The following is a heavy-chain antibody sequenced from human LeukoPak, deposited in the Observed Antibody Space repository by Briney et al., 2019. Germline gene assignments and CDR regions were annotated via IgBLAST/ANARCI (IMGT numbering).Heavy chain of an antibody. J-gene: IGHJ6*02. CDR3: AKGTGTFFYTMDV. D-gene: IGHD4-17*01. V-gene: IGHV3-23*01. CDR2: ISGSGGST. CDR1: GFSFSNYA. Sequence: GGSLRLSCVPSGFSFSNYAMSWVRQAPGKGLEWVSSISGSGGSTHYADSVKGRFTISRDNSKSTLYLQMNSLRAEDTALYYCAKGTGTFFYTMDVWGQGTTVTVSS.